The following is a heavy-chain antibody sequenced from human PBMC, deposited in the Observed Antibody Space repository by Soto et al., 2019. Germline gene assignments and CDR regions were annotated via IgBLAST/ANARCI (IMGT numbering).Heavy chain of an antibody. J-gene: IGHJ6*02. Sequence: QVQLVESGGGVVQPGGSLRLSCAASGFAFSRYAIHWARQAPGRGLEWVAVISYDGSNRWYADSVKGRFTISRDNSKNTPFLQVNSLKVEDRAEYYCARGNSADYYYYGMDVWGQGTTVSASS. CDR1: GFAFSRYA. V-gene: IGHV3-30-3*01. D-gene: IGHD2-21*01. CDR3: ARGNSADYYYYGMDV. CDR2: ISYDGSNR.